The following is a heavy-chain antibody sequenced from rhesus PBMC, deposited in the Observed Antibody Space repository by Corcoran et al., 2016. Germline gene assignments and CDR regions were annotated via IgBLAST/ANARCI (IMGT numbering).Heavy chain of an antibody. CDR2: INGNSGST. CDR3: ARQGIFDY. V-gene: IGHV4-80*01. D-gene: IGHD5-42*01. CDR1: GGSFSSYW. J-gene: IGHJ4*01. Sequence: QVQLQESGPGLVKPSETLSLTCAVSGGSFSSYWWSWIRQPPGKGLEWIGEINGNSGSTNYNPSLKSRVTSSKDASNNQCSLKLSSVTAADTAVYYCARQGIFDYWGQGVLVTVSS.